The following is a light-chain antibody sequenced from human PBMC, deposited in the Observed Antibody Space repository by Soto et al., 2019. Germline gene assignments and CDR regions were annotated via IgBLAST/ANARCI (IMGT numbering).Light chain of an antibody. V-gene: IGKV3-15*01. CDR1: QSVSSS. Sequence: EIVMTQSPAILSVSPGGRATLSCRASQSVSSSLAWYQQKPGQAPRLLIYGASTRATGVPARFGGGGSGTVFTLTISGLQSEDCAIYYCHQYYDWPGGTFGQGTKLDIK. CDR2: GAS. CDR3: HQYYDWPGGT. J-gene: IGKJ2*01.